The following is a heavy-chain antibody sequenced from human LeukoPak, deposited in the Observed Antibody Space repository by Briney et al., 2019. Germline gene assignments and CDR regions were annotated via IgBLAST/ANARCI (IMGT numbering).Heavy chain of an antibody. D-gene: IGHD2-2*01. Sequence: PGGSLRLSCAASGFTFNNYAMSWVRQAPGKGLEWVSAISAGGSSTYYADSVKGRFTISRDNSKETLYLQMNSLRAEDTAVYYCAKRGRVVPAGEWYFDYWGQGTLVTVSS. CDR1: GFTFNNYA. CDR2: ISAGGSST. CDR3: AKRGRVVPAGEWYFDY. V-gene: IGHV3-23*01. J-gene: IGHJ4*02.